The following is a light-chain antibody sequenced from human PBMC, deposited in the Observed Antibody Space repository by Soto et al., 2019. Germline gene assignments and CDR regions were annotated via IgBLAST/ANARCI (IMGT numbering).Light chain of an antibody. Sequence: DIQLTQSPSSLSASVGDKVTITCQASQSIRSYLNWVQQKPGKAPKLLIYDASSLQTGVPSRFSGSGSGTDFSLTISSLQPEDFATYYCQQSYSTPPWTVGQGTKVYIK. CDR2: DAS. CDR1: QSIRSY. CDR3: QQSYSTPPWT. J-gene: IGKJ1*01. V-gene: IGKV1-39*01.